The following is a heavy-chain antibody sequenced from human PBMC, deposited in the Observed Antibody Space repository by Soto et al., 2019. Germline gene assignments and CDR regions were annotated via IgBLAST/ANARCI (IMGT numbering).Heavy chain of an antibody. CDR3: ARTPEGGSAPL. D-gene: IGHD1-26*01. CDR1: GYTFPSYG. J-gene: IGHJ4*02. CDR2: ISAYNGNT. Sequence: QVQLVQSGAEMKKPGASVKVSCKASGYTFPSYGISWGRQAPGQGLEWMGWISAYNGNTHFAQKFQGRVTMTTDTSTTTAYMELRSLRSDDTAVYYCARTPEGGSAPLWGQGTLVTVSS. V-gene: IGHV1-18*01.